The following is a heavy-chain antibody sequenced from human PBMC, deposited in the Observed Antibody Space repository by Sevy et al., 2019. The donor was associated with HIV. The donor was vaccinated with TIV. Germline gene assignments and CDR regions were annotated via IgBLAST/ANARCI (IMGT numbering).Heavy chain of an antibody. CDR1: GYTFTSYY. D-gene: IGHD6-19*01. Sequence: ASVKVSCKASGYTFTSYYMHWVRQAPGQGLEWMGIINPSGGSTSYAQKLQGRVTMTRNRSTSTVYMELSGLRSEDTAVYYCAGAPGVAVPPRPDYWGQGTLVTVSS. CDR2: INPSGGST. J-gene: IGHJ4*02. CDR3: AGAPGVAVPPRPDY. V-gene: IGHV1-46*01.